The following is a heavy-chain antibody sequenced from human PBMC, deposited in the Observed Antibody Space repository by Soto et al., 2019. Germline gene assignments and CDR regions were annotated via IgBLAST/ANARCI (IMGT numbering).Heavy chain of an antibody. D-gene: IGHD3-22*01. J-gene: IGHJ5*02. CDR1: GYSISSGNY. CDR3: ASEGYYDSSGYLRWFDP. V-gene: IGHV4-38-2*01. Sequence: SETLSLTCAVSGYSISSGNYWGWIRQPPGKGLEWIGSIYHSGSTYYNPSLKSRVTISVDTSKNQFSLKLSSVTAADTAVYYCASEGYYDSSGYLRWFDPWGHGTLVTLSS. CDR2: IYHSGST.